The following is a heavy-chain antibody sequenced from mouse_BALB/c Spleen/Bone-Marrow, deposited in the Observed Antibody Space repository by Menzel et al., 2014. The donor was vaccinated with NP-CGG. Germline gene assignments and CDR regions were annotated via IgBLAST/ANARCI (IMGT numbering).Heavy chain of an antibody. D-gene: IGHD4-1*02. Sequence: EVQLVESGGDLVKPGGSLKLSCAASGFTFSSYGMSWVRQTPDKRLEWVATINNSGTYTYYPDSVKGRFTISRDNAKNTLYLQMSSLKSEDTAMYYCALNWDSAYWGQGTLVTVSA. CDR2: INNSGTYT. J-gene: IGHJ3*01. CDR1: GFTFSSYG. CDR3: ALNWDSAY. V-gene: IGHV5-6*01.